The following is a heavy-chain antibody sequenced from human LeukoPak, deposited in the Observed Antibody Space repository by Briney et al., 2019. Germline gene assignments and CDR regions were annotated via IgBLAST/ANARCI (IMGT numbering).Heavy chain of an antibody. CDR3: ARDPHEFSSGWSHFEY. Sequence: GASVKVSCKASGGTFSNYAISWVRQAPGQGLEWMGGIFPILGTVNYAQMFQGRVTIIADESTSTAYMELSSLRSDDTAVYYCARDPHEFSSGWSHFEYWGQGTLVTVSS. CDR1: GGTFSNYA. J-gene: IGHJ4*02. CDR2: IFPILGTV. V-gene: IGHV1-69*13. D-gene: IGHD6-19*01.